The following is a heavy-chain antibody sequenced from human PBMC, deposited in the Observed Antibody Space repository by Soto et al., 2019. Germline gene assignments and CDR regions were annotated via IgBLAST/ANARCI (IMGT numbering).Heavy chain of an antibody. J-gene: IGHJ2*01. V-gene: IGHV4-30-4*01. Sequence: QVQLQESGPGLVKPSQTLSLTCTVSGGSISSGDYYWSWIRQPPGKGLEWIGYIYYSGSTYYNPSLKSRVTISVDTSKNQFSLKLSSVTAADTAVYYCAGVYGSGSYYYWYFDLWGRGTLVTVSS. CDR2: IYYSGST. CDR1: GGSISSGDYY. CDR3: AGVYGSGSYYYWYFDL. D-gene: IGHD3-10*01.